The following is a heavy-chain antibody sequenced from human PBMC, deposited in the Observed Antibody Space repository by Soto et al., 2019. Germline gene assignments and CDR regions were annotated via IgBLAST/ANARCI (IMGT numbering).Heavy chain of an antibody. CDR3: ARDTRLYCSSSSCYPNCFDP. CDR2: IIPIFGTA. Sequence: SVKVSCKASGGTFSSYAISWVRQAPGQGLEWMGGIIPIFGTANYAQKFQGRVTITADKSTSTAYMELRSLRSDDTAMYYCARDTRLYCSSSSCYPNCFDPWGQGTLVTVSS. D-gene: IGHD2-2*01. CDR1: GGTFSSYA. V-gene: IGHV1-69*06. J-gene: IGHJ5*02.